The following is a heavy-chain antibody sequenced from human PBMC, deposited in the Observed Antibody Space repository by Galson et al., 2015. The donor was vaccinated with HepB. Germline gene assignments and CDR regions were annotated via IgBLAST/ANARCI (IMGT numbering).Heavy chain of an antibody. CDR3: ARAGWCSSTSCYTFYYYMDV. J-gene: IGHJ6*03. V-gene: IGHV4-61*02. D-gene: IGHD2-2*02. CDR2: IYTSGST. CDR1: GGSISSGSYY. Sequence: TLSLTCTVSGGSISSGSYYWSWIRQPAGKGLEWIGRIYTSGSTNYNPSLKSRVTMSVDTSKNQFSLKLSSVTAADTAVYYCARAGWCSSTSCYTFYYYMDVWGKGTTVTVSS.